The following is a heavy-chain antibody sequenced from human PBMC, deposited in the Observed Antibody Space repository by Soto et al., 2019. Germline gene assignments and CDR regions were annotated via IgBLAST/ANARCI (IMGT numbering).Heavy chain of an antibody. CDR1: GFTFSNNA. CDR2: ISGSGGTT. CDR3: TSRPPVGYCSTTSCYLDY. V-gene: IGHV3-23*01. Sequence: GGSLRLSCAASGFTFSNNAMTWVRQAPGKGLEWVSGISGSGGTTYYADSVKGRFTISRDNSKNTLYLQMNSLKAEDTAVYYCTSRPPVGYCSTTSCYLDYWGLGTLVTVSS. D-gene: IGHD2-2*01. J-gene: IGHJ4*02.